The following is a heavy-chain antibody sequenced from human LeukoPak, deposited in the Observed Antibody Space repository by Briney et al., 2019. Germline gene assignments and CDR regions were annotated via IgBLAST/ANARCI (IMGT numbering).Heavy chain of an antibody. CDR3: ARPGLTRTFEDYMDV. CDR1: GGTFISYA. V-gene: IGHV1-69*06. D-gene: IGHD4/OR15-4a*01. Sequence: ASVKVSCKASGGTFISYAISWVRQAPGQGLEWMGRIIPIFGTANYAQKFQGRVTITADKSTSTAYMELSSLRSEDTAVYYCARPGLTRTFEDYMDVWGKGTTVTVSS. J-gene: IGHJ6*03. CDR2: IIPIFGTA.